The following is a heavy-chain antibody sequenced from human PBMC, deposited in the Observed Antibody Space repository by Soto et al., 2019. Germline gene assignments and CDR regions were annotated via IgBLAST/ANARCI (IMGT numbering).Heavy chain of an antibody. CDR2: IRKDGSDQ. D-gene: IGHD1-1*01. Sequence: GGSLRLSCAASGFVFSSHWIHWVRQAPGQGPEWVSHIRKDGSDQNYADFVKGRFTISRDNAKNSLYLQMNSLRAEDTAVYFCARELEQHDAFDVWGQGTKVTVSS. CDR1: GFVFSSHW. CDR3: ARELEQHDAFDV. J-gene: IGHJ3*01. V-gene: IGHV3-74*01.